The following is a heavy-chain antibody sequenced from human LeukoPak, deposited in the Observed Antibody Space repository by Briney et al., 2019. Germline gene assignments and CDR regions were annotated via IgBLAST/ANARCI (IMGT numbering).Heavy chain of an antibody. CDR1: GFTFNTYA. J-gene: IGHJ4*02. D-gene: IGHD3-10*01. CDR3: AKARSSYYGSGSYDGTDY. V-gene: IGHV3-30*02. Sequence: PGGSLRLSCAASGFTFNTYAMHWVRQAPGKGLGWVTFIRYDGSNKYYTESVKGRFTVSRDDSTNTLYLQMSSLRVEDTAVYYCAKARSSYYGSGSYDGTDYWGQGTLVTVSS. CDR2: IRYDGSNK.